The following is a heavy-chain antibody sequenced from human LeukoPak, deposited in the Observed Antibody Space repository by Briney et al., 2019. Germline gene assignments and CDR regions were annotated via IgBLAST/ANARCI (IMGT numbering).Heavy chain of an antibody. CDR1: GFTFSSYG. V-gene: IGHV3-30*02. CDR3: AKDQGITIFGVVIDYFDY. CDR2: IRYDGSNK. D-gene: IGHD3-3*01. J-gene: IGHJ4*02. Sequence: GGSLRLSCAAPGFTFSSYGMHWVRQAPGKGLEWVAFIRYDGSNKYYADSVKGRFTISRDNSKNTLYLQMNSLRAEDTAVYYCAKDQGITIFGVVIDYFDYWGQGTLVTVSS.